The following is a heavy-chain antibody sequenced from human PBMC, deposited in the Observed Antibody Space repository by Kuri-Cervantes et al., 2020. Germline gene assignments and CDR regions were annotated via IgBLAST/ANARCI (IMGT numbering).Heavy chain of an antibody. J-gene: IGHJ5*02. V-gene: IGHV1-18*01. CDR2: ISAYNGNT. CDR3: ARSYGEQWLGKCNWFDP. Sequence: ASVKVSCKASGYTFTSYGISWVRQAPGQGLEWLGWISAYNGNTNYAQKLQGRVTMTTDTSTSTAYMGLRSLRSDDTAVYYCARSYGEQWLGKCNWFDPWGQGTLVTVSS. D-gene: IGHD6-19*01. CDR1: GYTFTSYG.